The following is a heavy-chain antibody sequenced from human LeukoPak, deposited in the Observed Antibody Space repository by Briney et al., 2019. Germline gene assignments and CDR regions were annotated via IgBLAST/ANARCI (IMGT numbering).Heavy chain of an antibody. CDR1: GFTFSSYW. CDR2: IKSDGTST. Sequence: TGGSLRLSCAVSGFTFSSYWMHWVRQAPGKGLVWVSRIKSDGTSTTYADSVKGRFTISRDNAKNTLYLHMNSLRDEDTAVYYCARGTGYGVFDSWGQGTLVTVSS. D-gene: IGHD4/OR15-4a*01. CDR3: ARGTGYGVFDS. V-gene: IGHV3-74*01. J-gene: IGHJ4*02.